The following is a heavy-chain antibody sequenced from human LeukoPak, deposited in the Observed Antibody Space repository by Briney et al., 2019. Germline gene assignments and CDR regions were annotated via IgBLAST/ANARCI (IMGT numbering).Heavy chain of an antibody. CDR1: GGTFSSYA. CDR2: IIPIFGTA. CDR3: ARGNIVVVPADDEYYYYYMDV. D-gene: IGHD2-2*01. J-gene: IGHJ6*03. V-gene: IGHV1-69*05. Sequence: ASVKVSCKASGGTFSSYAISWVRQAPGQGLEWMGGIIPIFGTANYAQKFQGRVTITTDESTSTAYMELSSLRSEDTAVYYCARGNIVVVPADDEYYYYYMDVWGKGTTVTVSS.